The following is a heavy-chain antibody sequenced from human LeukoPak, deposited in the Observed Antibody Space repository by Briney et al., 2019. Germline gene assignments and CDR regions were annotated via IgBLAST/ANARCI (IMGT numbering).Heavy chain of an antibody. CDR1: GFTFRSHD. Sequence: GSLRLSCAASGFTFRSHDMSWVRQAPGKGLEWVSGISASGGSTFYADPVKGRFTISRGNSKNTLYLQMNGLRVEDTAVYYCVREGPRGLAFDIWGQGTMVTVSS. CDR2: ISASGGST. V-gene: IGHV3-23*01. CDR3: VREGPRGLAFDI. J-gene: IGHJ3*02.